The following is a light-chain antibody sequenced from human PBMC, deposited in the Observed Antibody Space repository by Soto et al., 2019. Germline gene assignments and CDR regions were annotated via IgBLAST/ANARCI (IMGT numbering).Light chain of an antibody. CDR3: QQYNKWPALT. CDR2: GTS. Sequence: EIVMTQSPATLSVSPGDGATLSCRASQSVSSNLAWYQQKPGQAPRLLIYGTSTRATGIPARFSGSGSGTEFTLIISSLQSEDFAVYHCQQYNKWPALTFGGGTKVDI. V-gene: IGKV3D-15*01. J-gene: IGKJ4*01. CDR1: QSVSSN.